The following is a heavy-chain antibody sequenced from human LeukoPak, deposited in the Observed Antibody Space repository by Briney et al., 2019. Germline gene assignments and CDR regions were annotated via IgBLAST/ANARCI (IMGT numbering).Heavy chain of an antibody. D-gene: IGHD3-9*01. V-gene: IGHV4-59*01. CDR3: ARTILTGWSPFDY. CDR2: IYYSGST. Sequence: SETLSLTCTVSGGSISRYYWSWIRQPPGKGLEWIGYIYYSGSTNYNTSLKSRVTISVDTSKNQFALKLSSVTAADTAVYYCARTILTGWSPFDYWGQGTLVTVSS. J-gene: IGHJ4*02. CDR1: GGSISRYY.